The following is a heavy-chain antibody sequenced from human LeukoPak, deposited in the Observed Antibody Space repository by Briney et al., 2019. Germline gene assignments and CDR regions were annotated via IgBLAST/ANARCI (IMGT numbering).Heavy chain of an antibody. CDR1: GFTFSSYE. J-gene: IGHJ4*02. D-gene: IGHD4-17*01. CDR3: ANLAYGRLIDY. V-gene: IGHV3-48*03. CDR2: IGSSGTSI. Sequence: PGGSLRLSCVASGFTFSSYEMNWVRQAPGKGLEWVSYIGSSGTSIKYADSVKGRCTISRDNSKNTLYLQMNSLRAEDTAVYYCANLAYGRLIDYWGQGTLVTVSS.